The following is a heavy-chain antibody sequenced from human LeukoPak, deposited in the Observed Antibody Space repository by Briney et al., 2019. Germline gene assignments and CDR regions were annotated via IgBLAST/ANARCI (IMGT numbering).Heavy chain of an antibody. CDR2: ISGSGGST. J-gene: IGHJ4*02. CDR3: AKDPTDFDSSGQTYFDY. Sequence: GGSLRLSCAASGFTFSSYGMSWVRQAPGKGLEWVSAISGSGGSTYYADSVKGRFTISRDNSKNTLYLQMNSLRAEDTAVYYCAKDPTDFDSSGQTYFDYWGQGSLVTVSS. V-gene: IGHV3-23*01. D-gene: IGHD3-22*01. CDR1: GFTFSSYG.